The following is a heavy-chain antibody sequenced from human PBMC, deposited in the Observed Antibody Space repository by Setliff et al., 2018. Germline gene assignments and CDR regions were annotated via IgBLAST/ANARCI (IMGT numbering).Heavy chain of an antibody. V-gene: IGHV1-69*05. D-gene: IGHD3-22*01. CDR2: ISPMFGTT. J-gene: IGHJ6*03. CDR3: VREGVDSRSSTDYRYYMDV. CDR1: GYSFTVFG. Sequence: SVKVSCKTSGYSFTVFGISWVRQAPGQGLEWMGWISPMFGTTEYAQKFQGRLTIITDESTNTAFMQLSSLRSDDTAVYYCVREGVDSRSSTDYRYYMDVWGKGTTVTVSS.